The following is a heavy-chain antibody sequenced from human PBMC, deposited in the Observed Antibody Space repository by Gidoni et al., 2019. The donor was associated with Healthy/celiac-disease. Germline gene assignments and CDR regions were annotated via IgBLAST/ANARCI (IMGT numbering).Heavy chain of an antibody. V-gene: IGHV3-30*18. CDR1: GFTFNRYA. CDR2: ISYDGNNK. CDR3: AKDSDSYGPPFLFDY. Sequence: QVQLVESGGGVVQPGRSLRLSCAASGFTFNRYAMHWVRQAPGKGLEWGALISYDGNNKYYADSVKGRFTISRDNSKNTLSLQMNSLRPEDTAVFYCAKDSDSYGPPFLFDYWGQGTLVTVSS. J-gene: IGHJ4*02. D-gene: IGHD5-18*01.